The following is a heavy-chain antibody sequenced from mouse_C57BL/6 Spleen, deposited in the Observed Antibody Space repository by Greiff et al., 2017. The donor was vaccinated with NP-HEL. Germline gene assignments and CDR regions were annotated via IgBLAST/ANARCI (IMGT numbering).Heavy chain of an antibody. V-gene: IGHV1-39*01. J-gene: IGHJ4*01. CDR1: GYSFTDYN. CDR3: ARKEIIWSNYVVYYAMDY. D-gene: IGHD2-5*01. CDR2: INPNYGTT. Sequence: EVQLQQSGPELVKPGASVKISCKASGYSFTDYNMNWVKQSNGKSLEWIGVINPNYGTTSYNQKFKGKATLTVDQSSSTAYMQLNSLTSEDSAVYYCARKEIIWSNYVVYYAMDYWGQGTSVTVSS.